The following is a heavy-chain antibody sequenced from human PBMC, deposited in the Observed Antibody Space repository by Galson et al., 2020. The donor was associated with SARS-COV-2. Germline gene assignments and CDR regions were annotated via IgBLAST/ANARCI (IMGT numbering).Heavy chain of an antibody. CDR3: AKDTYYYGSGSYPPSYYYYGMDV. J-gene: IGHJ6*02. D-gene: IGHD3-10*01. Sequence: TGGSLRLSCAASGFTFDDYAMHWVRQAPGKGLEWVSGISWNSGSIGYADSVKGRFTISRDNAKNSLYLQMNSLRAEDTALYYCAKDTYYYGSGSYPPSYYYYGMDVWGQGTTVTVSS. CDR2: ISWNSGSI. CDR1: GFTFDDYA. V-gene: IGHV3-9*01.